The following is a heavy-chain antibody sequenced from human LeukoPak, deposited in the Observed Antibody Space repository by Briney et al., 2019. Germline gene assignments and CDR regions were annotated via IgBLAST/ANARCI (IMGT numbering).Heavy chain of an antibody. Sequence: QSGGSLRLSCAASGFTLSSYAMSWVRQAPGKGLEWVSAISVSGNTYHADSVKGRFTISRDSSKNTLYLQMNSLRAEDTAVYYCARELGNCSSTSCYYYYYYMDVWGKGTTVTISS. D-gene: IGHD2-2*01. CDR1: GFTLSSYA. CDR2: ISVSGNT. J-gene: IGHJ6*03. V-gene: IGHV3-23*01. CDR3: ARELGNCSSTSCYYYYYYMDV.